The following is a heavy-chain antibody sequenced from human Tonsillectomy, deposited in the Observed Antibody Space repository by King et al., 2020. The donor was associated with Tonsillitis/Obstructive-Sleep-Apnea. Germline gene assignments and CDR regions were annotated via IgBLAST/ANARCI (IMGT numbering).Heavy chain of an antibody. CDR2: IWYDGSNK. CDR3: ARVGMEGLFDY. Sequence: QLVQSGGGVVQPGRSLRLSCAASGFTFSSYGMHWVRQAPGKGLEGVAVIWYDGSNKYYADSVKGRFTISRDNSKNTLYLQMNSLRAEDTAVYYCARVGMEGLFDYWGQGTLVTVSS. CDR1: GFTFSSYG. J-gene: IGHJ4*02. V-gene: IGHV3-33*01. D-gene: IGHD3-16*01.